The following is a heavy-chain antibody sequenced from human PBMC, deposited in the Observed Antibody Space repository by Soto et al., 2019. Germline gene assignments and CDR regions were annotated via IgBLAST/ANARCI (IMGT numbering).Heavy chain of an antibody. CDR1: GDSISSGNKY. D-gene: IGHD3-16*01. Sequence: SETLSLTCTVSGDSISSGNKYWSWIHQPPGKGLGWIGYIYSSGSTYYNPSLKSRLSISLHTSDNQFSLKFDSVTDADSAVYYCARVPSPFDYYYATDVWGHRTTVTVSS. CDR2: IYSSGST. J-gene: IGHJ6*02. CDR3: ARVPSPFDYYYATDV. V-gene: IGHV4-30-4*01.